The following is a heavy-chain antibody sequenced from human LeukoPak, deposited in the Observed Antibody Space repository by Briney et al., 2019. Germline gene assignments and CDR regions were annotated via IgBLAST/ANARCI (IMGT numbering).Heavy chain of an antibody. CDR3: ARAKHIVVVTAPSEIDY. D-gene: IGHD2-21*02. J-gene: IGHJ4*02. CDR1: GYTFTSYY. CDR2: INPSGGST. Sequence: ASVKVSCKASGYTFTSYYMHWVRQAPGQGLEWMGIINPSGGSTSYAQKFQGRVTMTRDTSTGTVYMELSSLRSEDTAVYYCARAKHIVVVTAPSEIDYWGQGTLVTVSS. V-gene: IGHV1-46*01.